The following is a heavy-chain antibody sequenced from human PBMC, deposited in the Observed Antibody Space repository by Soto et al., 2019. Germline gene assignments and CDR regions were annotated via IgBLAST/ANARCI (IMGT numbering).Heavy chain of an antibody. V-gene: IGHV4-31*03. D-gene: IGHD3-22*01. Sequence: SETLSLTCTVSGGSISSGGYYWSWIRQHPGKGLEWIGYIYYSGSTYYNPSLKSRVTISVDTSKNQFSLKLSSVTAADTAVYYCARARDYYDSSGYYYGSTYFDYWGQGTLVTVSS. CDR3: ARARDYYDSSGYYYGSTYFDY. J-gene: IGHJ4*02. CDR1: GGSISSGGYY. CDR2: IYYSGST.